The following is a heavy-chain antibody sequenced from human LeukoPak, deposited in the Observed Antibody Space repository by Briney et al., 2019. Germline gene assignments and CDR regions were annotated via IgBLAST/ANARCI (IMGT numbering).Heavy chain of an antibody. Sequence: SETLSLTCAVYGGSFSGYYWSWIRQPPGKGLEWIGEINHSGSTNYNPSLKSRVTISVDTSKNQFSLKLSSVTAADTAVYYCARGREYQLLYYYYYMDVWGKGTTVTVSS. CDR3: ARGREYQLLYYYYYMDV. D-gene: IGHD2-2*02. J-gene: IGHJ6*03. V-gene: IGHV4-34*01. CDR1: GGSFSGYY. CDR2: INHSGST.